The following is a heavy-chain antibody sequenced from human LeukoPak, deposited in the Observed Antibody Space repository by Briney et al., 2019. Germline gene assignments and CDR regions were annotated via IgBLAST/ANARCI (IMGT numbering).Heavy chain of an antibody. J-gene: IGHJ4*02. CDR2: ISAYNGNT. Sequence: GASVKVSCKASGYTFTSYGISWVRQAPGQGLEWMGWISAYNGNTNYAQKLQVRVTMTTDTSTSTAYMELRSLRPDDTAVYYCARERGIDSSAVMWEDWGQGTLVTVSS. D-gene: IGHD3-22*01. V-gene: IGHV1-18*01. CDR3: ARERGIDSSAVMWED. CDR1: GYTFTSYG.